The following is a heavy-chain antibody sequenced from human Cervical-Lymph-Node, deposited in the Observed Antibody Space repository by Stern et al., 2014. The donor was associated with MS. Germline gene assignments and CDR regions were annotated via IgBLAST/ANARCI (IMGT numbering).Heavy chain of an antibody. D-gene: IGHD6-19*01. Sequence: EVQLVESGAEVKKPGESLKISCKGSGYNFSGYWIGWVRQMPGQGLEWMGIIFPGDSNARYSPSFQGQVTISADKSISTAYLRWSSLKASDTAMYFCARLRAVADPFDYWGQGTLVTVSS. CDR1: GYNFSGYW. J-gene: IGHJ4*02. CDR3: ARLRAVADPFDY. V-gene: IGHV5-51*03. CDR2: IFPGDSNA.